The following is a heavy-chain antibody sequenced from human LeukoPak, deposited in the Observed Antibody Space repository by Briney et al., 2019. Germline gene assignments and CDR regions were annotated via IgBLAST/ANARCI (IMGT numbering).Heavy chain of an antibody. CDR2: ISPSGDRT. V-gene: IGHV1-46*01. D-gene: IGHD5-12*01. CDR3: ARDGLGGELRWSPNWFDP. CDR1: GYSFINHY. Sequence: ASVKISCKASGYSFINHYMHWVRQAPGQGLEWLGLISPSGDRTWYAQKFQGKFTMTRDMSTSTDYMELSSLRSEDTAVYYCARDGLGGELRWSPNWFDPWGQGTLVTVSS. J-gene: IGHJ5*02.